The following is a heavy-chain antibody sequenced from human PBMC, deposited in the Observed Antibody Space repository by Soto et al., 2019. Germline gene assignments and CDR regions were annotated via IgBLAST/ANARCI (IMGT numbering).Heavy chain of an antibody. Sequence: ESGGGVVQPGRSLRLSCAASGFTFSSYGMHWVRQAPGKGLEWVAVIWYDGSNKYYADSVKGRFTISRDNSKNTLYLQMNSLRAEDTAVYYCARDYFFSGIAVAGTRLDYWGQGTLVTVSS. CDR1: GFTFSSYG. J-gene: IGHJ4*02. CDR3: ARDYFFSGIAVAGTRLDY. V-gene: IGHV3-33*01. CDR2: IWYDGSNK. D-gene: IGHD6-19*01.